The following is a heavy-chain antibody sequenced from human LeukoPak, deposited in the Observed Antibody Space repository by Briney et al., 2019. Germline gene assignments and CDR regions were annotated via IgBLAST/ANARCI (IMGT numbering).Heavy chain of an antibody. J-gene: IGHJ3*02. V-gene: IGHV4-39*01. CDR2: IYYSGST. D-gene: IGHD5-12*01. CDR1: GGSISSSSYY. Sequence: SETLSLTCTVSGGSISSSSYYWGWVRQPPGKGLEWIGIIYYSGSTYYNPSLKSRVTISVDTSKNQFSLKLSSVTAADTAVYYCASISGYDDGDAFDIWGQGTMVTVSS. CDR3: ASISGYDDGDAFDI.